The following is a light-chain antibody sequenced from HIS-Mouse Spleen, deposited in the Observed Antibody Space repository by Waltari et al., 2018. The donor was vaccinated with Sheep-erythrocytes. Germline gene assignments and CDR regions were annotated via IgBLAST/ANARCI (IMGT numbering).Light chain of an antibody. Sequence: QSALTQPASVSGSPGQSITISCTGTSSDVGSYNLVSWYQQHPGKAPKLMIYEGSTRPSGVSKRFSGYKSGNTASLTISGLQAEDEADYYCCSYAGSSTPWVFGGGTKLTVL. CDR1: SSDVGSYNL. CDR2: EGS. V-gene: IGLV2-23*01. J-gene: IGLJ3*02. CDR3: CSYAGSSTPWV.